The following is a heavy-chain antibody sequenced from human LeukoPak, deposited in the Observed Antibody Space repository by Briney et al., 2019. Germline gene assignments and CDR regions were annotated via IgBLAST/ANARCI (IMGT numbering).Heavy chain of an antibody. D-gene: IGHD6-13*01. CDR1: GGSFSGYY. V-gene: IGHV4-59*10. CDR3: ARDGSSWYSPFDY. Sequence: SETLSLTCAVYGGSFSGYYWSWIRQPAGKGLEWIGRIYTSGSTNYNPSLKSRVTMSVDTSKNQFSLKLSSVTAADTAVYYCARDGSSWYSPFDYWGQGTLVTVSS. CDR2: IYTSGST. J-gene: IGHJ4*02.